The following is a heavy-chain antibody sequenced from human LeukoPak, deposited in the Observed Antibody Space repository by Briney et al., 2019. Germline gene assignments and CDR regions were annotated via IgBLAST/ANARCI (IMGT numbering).Heavy chain of an antibody. Sequence: ASVKVSCKASGYTFTSYDINWVRQATGQGLEWMGWINPNSGGTKYAQKFQGRVTMTRDTSISTAYMELTRLRSDDTAVYYCAREPFSSGWDYWGQGTLVTVSS. V-gene: IGHV1-2*02. CDR3: AREPFSSGWDY. CDR1: GYTFTSYD. D-gene: IGHD6-19*01. CDR2: INPNSGGT. J-gene: IGHJ4*02.